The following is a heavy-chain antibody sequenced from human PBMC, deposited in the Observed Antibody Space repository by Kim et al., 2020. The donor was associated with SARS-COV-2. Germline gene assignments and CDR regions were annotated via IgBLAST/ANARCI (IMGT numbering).Heavy chain of an antibody. CDR2: LSDSGGTT. Sequence: GGSLRLSCAASGFIFSNYCMSWVRQAPGKGLEWVSALSDSGGTTYYADSVRGRFTISRDNSKNTLYLQMNGLRVEDTAVYYCTKHWGSGTYYNFIDYSGSGAPVSVSS. V-gene: IGHV3-23*01. CDR3: TKHWGSGTYYNFIDY. CDR1: GFIFSNYC. J-gene: IGHJ4*02. D-gene: IGHD3-10*01.